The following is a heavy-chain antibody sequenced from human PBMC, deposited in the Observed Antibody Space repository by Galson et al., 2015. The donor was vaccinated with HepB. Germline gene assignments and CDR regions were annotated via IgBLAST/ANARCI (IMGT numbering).Heavy chain of an antibody. CDR2: IWYDENNK. Sequence: SLRLSCAASGFTFSSYAMHWVRQAPGKGLEWVAVIWYDENNKYYADSVKGRFTISGDNSKDTLYLQMNSLRAEDTAVYYCARGLEDWEPTLDYWGQGTLVTVSS. V-gene: IGHV3-33*01. D-gene: IGHD3/OR15-3a*01. CDR3: ARGLEDWEPTLDY. CDR1: GFTFSSYA. J-gene: IGHJ4*02.